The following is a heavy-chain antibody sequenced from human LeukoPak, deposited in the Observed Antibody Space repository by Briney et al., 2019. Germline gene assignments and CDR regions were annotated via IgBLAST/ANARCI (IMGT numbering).Heavy chain of an antibody. Sequence: SETLSLTCTVSGGSISSYYWGWIRQPPGKGLEWIGYIYYSGSTNYNPSLKSRVTISVDTSKNQFSLKLSSVTAADTAVYYCARQEVTAGLYFDYWGQGTLVTVSS. CDR2: IYYSGST. J-gene: IGHJ4*02. CDR3: ARQEVTAGLYFDY. CDR1: GGSISSYY. V-gene: IGHV4-59*08. D-gene: IGHD4-11*01.